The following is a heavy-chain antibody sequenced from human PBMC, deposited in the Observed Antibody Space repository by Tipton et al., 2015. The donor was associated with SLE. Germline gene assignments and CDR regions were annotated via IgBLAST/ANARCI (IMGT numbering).Heavy chain of an antibody. CDR3: ATNGHGETYEFFTEYLRH. CDR2: IFYSGTT. Sequence: TLSLTCTVSGGSISSSSYYWGWIRQPPGRGLGWIGSIFYSGTTYYNPSLQSRVTISVDTSKKRFSLKLNSVIAADTAVYYCATNGHGETYEFFTEYLRHWGQGTLVTVSS. V-gene: IGHV4-39*01. J-gene: IGHJ1*01. CDR1: GGSISSSSYY. D-gene: IGHD5-12*01.